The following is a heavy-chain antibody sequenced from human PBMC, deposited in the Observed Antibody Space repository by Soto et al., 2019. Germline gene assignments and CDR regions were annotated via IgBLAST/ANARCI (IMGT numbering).Heavy chain of an antibody. CDR3: ARGISRTVVVQTDAPDKYYLDS. CDR1: GGSFSGHY. CDR2: INHSGSS. J-gene: IGHJ5*01. D-gene: IGHD3-22*01. Sequence: SETLSLTCAVYGGSFSGHYWTWVRQPPDKGLEWIGEINHSGSSNYNPPLKSRVAISVDTSKNQFSLKLSSVTAADTAVYYCARGISRTVVVQTDAPDKYYLDSWSQGTLVTVSS. V-gene: IGHV4-34*01.